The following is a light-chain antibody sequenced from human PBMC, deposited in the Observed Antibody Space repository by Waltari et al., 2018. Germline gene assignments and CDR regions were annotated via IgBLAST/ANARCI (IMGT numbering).Light chain of an antibody. V-gene: IGLV2-14*03. Sequence: QSALTQPASVSGSPGQSITISCTGTSSDVGGYNYVSWYQQHPGKAPKLMIYDVSNRPSGVSNRFAGAKSGNTASLTLSGLQAEDGADYYCSSYTSSSTWVFGGGTKLTVL. CDR1: SSDVGGYNY. J-gene: IGLJ3*02. CDR3: SSYTSSSTWV. CDR2: DVS.